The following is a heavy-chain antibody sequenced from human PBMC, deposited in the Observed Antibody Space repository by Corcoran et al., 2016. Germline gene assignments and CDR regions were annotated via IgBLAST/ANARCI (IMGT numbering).Heavy chain of an antibody. V-gene: IGHV2-5*01. Sequence: QITLKESGPTLVKPTQTLTLTCTFSGFSLSTSGVGVGWIRQPPGKALEWLALIYWNDDKRYSPSLKSRLTITKDTSKNQVVLTMTNMDPLDTAKYYCAHRPGGDSSSSFWTDYWGQGTLVTVSS. D-gene: IGHD6-6*01. CDR2: IYWNDDK. J-gene: IGHJ4*02. CDR3: AHRPGGDSSSSFWTDY. CDR1: GFSLSTSGVG.